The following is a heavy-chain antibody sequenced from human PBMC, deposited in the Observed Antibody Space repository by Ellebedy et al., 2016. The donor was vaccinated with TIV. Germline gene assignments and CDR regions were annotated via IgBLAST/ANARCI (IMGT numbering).Heavy chain of an antibody. CDR2: IVNDGRTQ. Sequence: GESLKISCAASGFSFSSYGMHWVRQAPGKGLEWVAGIVNDGRTQYYAESVKGRFTISRDNSKNTLFLEMNSLRPEDTAVFHCAKDSSSGSGSYRGAFDYWGQGTLVTVSS. J-gene: IGHJ4*02. D-gene: IGHD3-10*01. CDR1: GFSFSSYG. CDR3: AKDSSSGSGSYRGAFDY. V-gene: IGHV3-30*18.